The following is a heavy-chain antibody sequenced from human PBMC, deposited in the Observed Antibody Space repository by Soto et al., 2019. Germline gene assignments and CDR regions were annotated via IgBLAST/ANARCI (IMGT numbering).Heavy chain of an antibody. V-gene: IGHV1-69*04. CDR2: IIPILGIA. CDR1: GGTFSSYT. CDR3: AREYSGYEDAFDI. Sequence: PSVKVSCKASGGTFSSYTISWVRQAPGQGLEWMGRIIPILGIANYAQKFQGRVTITADKSTSTAYMELSSLRSEDTAVYYCAREYSGYEDAFDIWGQGTMVTVSS. D-gene: IGHD5-12*01. J-gene: IGHJ3*02.